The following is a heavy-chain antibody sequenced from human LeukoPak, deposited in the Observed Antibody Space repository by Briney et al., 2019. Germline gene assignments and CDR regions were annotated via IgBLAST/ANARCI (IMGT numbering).Heavy chain of an antibody. Sequence: GGSLRLSCAASGFTFSSYDMHWVRQATGKCLEWVSAIGTAGDPYYPGSVKGRFTISRENAKNSLYLQMNSLRAGGTAVYYCARGLTSSPNRYCSGGSCFDWYFDLWGRGTLVTVSS. J-gene: IGHJ2*01. D-gene: IGHD2-15*01. CDR3: ARGLTSSPNRYCSGGSCFDWYFDL. CDR2: IGTAGDP. V-gene: IGHV3-13*05. CDR1: GFTFSSYD.